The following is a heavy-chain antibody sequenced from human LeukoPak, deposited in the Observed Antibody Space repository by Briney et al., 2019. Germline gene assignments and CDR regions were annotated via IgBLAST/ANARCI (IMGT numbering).Heavy chain of an antibody. CDR2: IYPGDSDT. Sequence: PGESLKISCKGSGYSFTSYWIGWVRQMPGKGLEWMGIIYPGDSDTRYSPSFQGQVTISADKSISTAYLQWSSLKASDTAMYYCARHVLIGETAQGRDGYNTGDYWGQGTLVTVSS. CDR1: GYSFTSYW. D-gene: IGHD5-24*01. V-gene: IGHV5-51*01. CDR3: ARHVLIGETAQGRDGYNTGDY. J-gene: IGHJ4*02.